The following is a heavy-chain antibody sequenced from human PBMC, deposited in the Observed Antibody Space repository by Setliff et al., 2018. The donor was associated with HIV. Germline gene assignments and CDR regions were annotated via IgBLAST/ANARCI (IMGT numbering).Heavy chain of an antibody. CDR1: GASMNSYY. V-gene: IGHV4-4*07. D-gene: IGHD3-16*01. CDR2: IYVNGKA. Sequence: SETLSLTCNISGASMNSYYWSWVRQSAGQELEWIGRIYVNGKANYNPSLKSRVTMSVGKSKSQFSLRLRSVTAADTAVYYCVRERRWLQEYYYYMGVWGNGTTVTVSS. J-gene: IGHJ6*04. CDR3: VRERRWLQEYYYYMGV.